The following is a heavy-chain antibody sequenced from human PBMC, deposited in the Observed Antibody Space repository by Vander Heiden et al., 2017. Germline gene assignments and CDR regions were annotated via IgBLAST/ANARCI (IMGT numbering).Heavy chain of an antibody. CDR2: ISPSFGTA. J-gene: IGHJ4*02. CDR3: ARAEFEGATSQGPDY. V-gene: IGHV1-69*06. Sequence: QVQLVQSGAEVKKPGSSVKVSCKASGGTFSSYAIRWVRQAPGQGLEWMGGISPSFGTANYAQKFQGRVTITADKSTSTAYMELSSPRSEDTAVYYCARAEFEGATSQGPDYWGQGTLVTVSS. CDR1: GGTFSSYA. D-gene: IGHD1-26*01.